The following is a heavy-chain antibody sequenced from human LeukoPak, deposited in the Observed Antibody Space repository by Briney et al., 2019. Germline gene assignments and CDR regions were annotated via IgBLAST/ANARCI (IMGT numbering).Heavy chain of an antibody. CDR1: GFTFSRHW. CDR2: INGDGRKT. V-gene: IGHV3-74*01. D-gene: IGHD3-3*01. CDR3: GRDPGQLTIFGRNYMDV. J-gene: IGHJ6*03. Sequence: PGGSLTLSCGASGFTFSRHWIHWVRQDPGKGLAWVSRINGDGRKTNYADFAKGRLIVSRDNVRNTVFLQMNSLRPEDTGVYYCGRDPGQLTIFGRNYMDVWGRGTTVAV.